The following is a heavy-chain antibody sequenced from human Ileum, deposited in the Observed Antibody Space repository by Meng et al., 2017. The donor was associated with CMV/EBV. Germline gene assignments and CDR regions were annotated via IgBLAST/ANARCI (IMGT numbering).Heavy chain of an antibody. D-gene: IGHD5-12*01. V-gene: IGHV4-34*01. CDR1: GSFSPYT. Sequence: QLQIRQVGAGRLMPPEALSLPCSLGGSFSPYTWSWIRQAPGKGREWIGEINQYGSTNFNPSVKSRVTISRDTSKNQFSLGLNSVTAADAAVYYCVTADHHAIKYWGQGTLVTVSS. CDR2: INQYGST. J-gene: IGHJ4*02. CDR3: VTADHHAIKY.